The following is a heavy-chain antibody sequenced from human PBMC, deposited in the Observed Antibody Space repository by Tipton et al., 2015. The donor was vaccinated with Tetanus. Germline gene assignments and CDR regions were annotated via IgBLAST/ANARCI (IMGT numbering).Heavy chain of an antibody. CDR1: GFTFSSYA. D-gene: IGHD3-3*01. J-gene: IGHJ4*02. CDR3: ASEETNHQYDFWSGYPPVKNY. Sequence: SLRLSCAASGFTFSSYAMSWVRQAPGKGLEWVSAISHGGGDTFYAYSVKGRFTISRDNAKNSLYLQMNSLRAEDTAVYYCASEETNHQYDFWSGYPPVKNYWGQGTLVTVSS. V-gene: IGHV3-23*01. CDR2: ISHGGGDT.